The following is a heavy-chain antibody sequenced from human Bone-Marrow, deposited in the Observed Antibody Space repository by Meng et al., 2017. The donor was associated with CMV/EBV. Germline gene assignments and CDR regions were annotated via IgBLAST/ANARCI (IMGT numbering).Heavy chain of an antibody. V-gene: IGHV3-21*01. CDR1: GFAFSNYN. CDR2: ISSSSSYI. J-gene: IGHJ4*02. D-gene: IGHD6-13*01. CDR3: ARTYSLSSWERYFDY. Sequence: GESLKISCAASGFAFSNYNMNWVRQAPGKGLEWVSSISSSSSYIYYADSVKGRFTISRDNAKNSLYLQMNSLRAEDTAVYYCARTYSLSSWERYFDYWGQGTLVTVSS.